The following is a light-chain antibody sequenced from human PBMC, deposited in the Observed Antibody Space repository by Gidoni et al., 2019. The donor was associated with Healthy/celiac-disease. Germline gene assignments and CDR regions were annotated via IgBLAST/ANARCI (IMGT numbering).Light chain of an antibody. V-gene: IGKV1-39*01. J-gene: IGKJ4*01. Sequence: GDRVTITCRASQSISSYLNWYQQKPGKAPKLLIYAASSLQSGVPSRFSGSGSGTDFTLTISSLQPEDFATYYCQQSYSTPLTFGGGTKVEIK. CDR2: AAS. CDR1: QSISSY. CDR3: QQSYSTPLT.